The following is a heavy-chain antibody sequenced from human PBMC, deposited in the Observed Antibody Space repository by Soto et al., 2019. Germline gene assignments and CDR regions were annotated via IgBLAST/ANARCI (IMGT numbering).Heavy chain of an antibody. J-gene: IGHJ5*02. V-gene: IGHV4-59*08. D-gene: IGHD3-9*01. CDR3: ARHARYYDILTGYSTLSWFDP. CDR1: CVSISNYY. CDR2: IYYSGST. Sequence: SDTLSLTCTVSCVSISNYYRSWIREPPGKGLEWIGYIYYSGSTNYNPSLKSRVTISVDTSKNQFSLKLSSVTAADTAVYYCARHARYYDILTGYSTLSWFDPWGQGTLVTVS.